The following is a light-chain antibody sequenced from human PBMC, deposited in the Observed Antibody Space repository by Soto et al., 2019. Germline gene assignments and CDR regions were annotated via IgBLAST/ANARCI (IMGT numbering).Light chain of an antibody. CDR1: KLGDKY. J-gene: IGLJ2*01. V-gene: IGLV3-1*01. CDR3: QAWDSSTVL. CDR2: QDS. Sequence: SYELTQPPSVSVSPGQTASISCSGDKLGDKYACWYHQKPGQSPVLVIYQDSKRPSGIPERFSGSNSGNTATLTISGTQAMDEADYCCQAWDSSTVLFGGGTKLTVL.